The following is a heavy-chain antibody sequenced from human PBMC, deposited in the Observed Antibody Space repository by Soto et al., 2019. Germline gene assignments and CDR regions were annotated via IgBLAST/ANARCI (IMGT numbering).Heavy chain of an antibody. J-gene: IGHJ6*02. CDR2: IYYKGST. V-gene: IGHV4-30-4*01. CDR3: ARGGGYYYYGMDV. D-gene: IGHD3-16*01. CDR1: GDSVSSGDFY. Sequence: PSETLSLTCTVSGDSVSSGDFYWSWVRQPPGEGLEWIGYIYYKGSTYYTPSLKSRVTISVDTSKNQFSLKLSSVTAADTAVYYCARGGGYYYYGMDVWGQGTTVTAP.